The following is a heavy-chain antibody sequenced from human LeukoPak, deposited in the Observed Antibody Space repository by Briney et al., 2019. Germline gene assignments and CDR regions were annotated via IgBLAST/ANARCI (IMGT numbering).Heavy chain of an antibody. CDR2: ISYDGSNK. CDR1: GFTFNNYG. CDR3: ARDYSSAVTTGYFDY. V-gene: IGHV3-30*03. J-gene: IGHJ4*02. D-gene: IGHD4-17*01. Sequence: PGKSLRLSCAASGFTFNNYGMHWVRQAPGKGLEWVAVISYDGSNKYYADSVKGRFTISRDNSKNTLYLQMNSLRAEDTAVYYCARDYSSAVTTGYFDYWGQGTLVTVSS.